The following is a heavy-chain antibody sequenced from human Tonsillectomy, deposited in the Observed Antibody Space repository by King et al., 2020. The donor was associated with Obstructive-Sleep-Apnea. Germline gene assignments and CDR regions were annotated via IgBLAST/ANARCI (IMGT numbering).Heavy chain of an antibody. V-gene: IGHV4-34*01. CDR3: ARAGDGNWYFDL. CDR2: IDHSGST. D-gene: IGHD3-16*01. Sequence: QVQLQQWGAGLLKPSETLSLTCAVYDGSFSGYYCNWIRQPPGKGLEWIGEIDHSGSTNYNPSLKSRVTISVDTSKNQFSLKLTSVTAADTAVYYWARAGDGNWYFDLWGRGTLVTVSS. CDR1: DGSFSGYY. J-gene: IGHJ2*01.